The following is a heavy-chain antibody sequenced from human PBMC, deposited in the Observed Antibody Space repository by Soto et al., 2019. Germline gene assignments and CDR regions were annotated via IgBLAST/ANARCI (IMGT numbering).Heavy chain of an antibody. CDR1: GFSLDTYS. Sequence: LRLSCAASGFSLDTYSMNWVRRAPGKGLEWVSYISSSSNYIYYADSVKGRFTISRDNAKNSLYLEMNSLRAEDTAVYYCASGTYCSSASCPNYYYAMDVWGQGTTVTVSS. D-gene: IGHD2-2*01. CDR3: ASGTYCSSASCPNYYYAMDV. J-gene: IGHJ6*02. V-gene: IGHV3-21*01. CDR2: ISSSSNYI.